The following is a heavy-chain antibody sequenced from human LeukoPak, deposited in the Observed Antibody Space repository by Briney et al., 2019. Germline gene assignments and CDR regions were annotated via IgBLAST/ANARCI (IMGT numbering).Heavy chain of an antibody. V-gene: IGHV3-43*02. CDR1: GFTFDAHA. CDR2: INKDGSAP. Sequence: GGALRVSCEASGFTFDAHARHWVRPARGRGRAWVSLINKDGSAPYYAAFLKGRFNISRDNSKNSLYLQMNSLRSEDTAVYYCATWAFYHSLNVWGQGTTVTVSS. D-gene: IGHD1-26*01. CDR3: ATWAFYHSLNV. J-gene: IGHJ6*02.